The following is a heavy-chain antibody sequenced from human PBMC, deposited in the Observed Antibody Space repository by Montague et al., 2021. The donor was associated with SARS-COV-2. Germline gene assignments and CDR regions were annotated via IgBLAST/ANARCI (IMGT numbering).Heavy chain of an antibody. Sequence: LSLTCTVSGGSISSYNWSWIRQPPGKGLECIGYIYYSGNTNYNPSLKSRVTISVDASKSQFSLKLSSVTAADTAVYYCAGLQGDGSLYGMDVWGQGTTVTVSS. CDR3: AGLQGDGSLYGMDV. V-gene: IGHV4-59*01. J-gene: IGHJ6*02. D-gene: IGHD5-24*01. CDR1: GGSISSYN. CDR2: IYYSGNT.